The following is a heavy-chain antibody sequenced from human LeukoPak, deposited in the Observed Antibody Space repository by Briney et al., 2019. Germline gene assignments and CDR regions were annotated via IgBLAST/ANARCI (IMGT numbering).Heavy chain of an antibody. V-gene: IGHV1-18*01. CDR1: GYTFTSYG. CDR2: ISAYNGNT. CDR3: ARDLKTTGGGPPGYMDV. Sequence: GASVKVSCKASGYTFTSYGISWVRQAPGQGLEWMGWISAYNGNTNYAQKLQGRVTMTTDTSTSTAYMELRSLRSDDTAVYYCARDLKTTGGGPPGYMDVWGKGTTVTVSS. J-gene: IGHJ6*03. D-gene: IGHD2-8*02.